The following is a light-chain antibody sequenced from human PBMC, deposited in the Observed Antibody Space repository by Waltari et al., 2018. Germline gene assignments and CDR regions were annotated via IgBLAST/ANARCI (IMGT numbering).Light chain of an antibody. CDR2: GAS. CDR1: QSVSSN. V-gene: IGKV3-15*01. J-gene: IGKJ1*01. CDR3: QQYNNWPPPT. Sequence: EIVMTQSPATLSVSPGARATLSCRASQSVSSNLAWYQQKPGQGPRLLIYGASTRATGIPARFSGSGSGTEFTLTISSLQSEDFAVYYCQQYNNWPPPTFGQGTKVEIK.